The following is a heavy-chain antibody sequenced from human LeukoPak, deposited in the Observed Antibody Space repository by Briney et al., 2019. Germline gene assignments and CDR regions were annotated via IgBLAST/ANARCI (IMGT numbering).Heavy chain of an antibody. D-gene: IGHD4-17*01. Sequence: SVKVSCKASGYTFTNYYMHWVRQTPGQGLEWMGGIIPIFGTANYAQKFRGRVTITADESTSTAYMELSSLRSEDTAVYYCARAYGDYSSPPTYFDYWGQGTLVTVSS. CDR1: GYTFTNYY. CDR3: ARAYGDYSSPPTYFDY. J-gene: IGHJ4*02. CDR2: IIPIFGTA. V-gene: IGHV1-69*13.